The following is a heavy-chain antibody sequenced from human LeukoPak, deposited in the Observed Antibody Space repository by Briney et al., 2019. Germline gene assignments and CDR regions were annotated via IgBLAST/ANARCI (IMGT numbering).Heavy chain of an antibody. CDR3: ARKWIAAAGTGEDFDY. CDR1: GYTFTGYY. CDR2: INPNSGGT. J-gene: IGHJ4*02. D-gene: IGHD6-13*01. Sequence: GASVKVSCKASGYTFTGYYMHWVRQAPRQGLEWMGWINPNSGGTNYAQKFQGRVTMTRDTSISTAYMELSRLRSDDTAVYYCARKWIAAAGTGEDFDYWGQGTLVTVSS. V-gene: IGHV1-2*02.